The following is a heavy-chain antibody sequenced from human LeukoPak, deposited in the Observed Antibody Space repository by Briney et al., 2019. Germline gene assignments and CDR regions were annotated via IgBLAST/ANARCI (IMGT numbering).Heavy chain of an antibody. CDR3: AKDRYGDPEIDY. CDR1: GFTFSTYG. CDR2: ISHDGTNT. D-gene: IGHD4-17*01. Sequence: PGGSLRLSCAASGFTFSTYGMHWVRQAPGKGLEWVAVISHDGTNTYYADSVKGRFTISRDNSKNTLYLQMNSLRAEDTAVYYCAKDRYGDPEIDYWGQGTLVTASS. J-gene: IGHJ4*02. V-gene: IGHV3-30*18.